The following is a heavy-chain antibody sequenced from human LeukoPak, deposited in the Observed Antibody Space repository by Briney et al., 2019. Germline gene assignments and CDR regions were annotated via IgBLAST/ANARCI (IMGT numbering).Heavy chain of an antibody. CDR2: IYTSGST. D-gene: IGHD6-19*01. CDR1: GGSISSGSYY. V-gene: IGHV4-61*02. Sequence: PSQTLSLTCTVSGGSISSGSYYWSWIRQPAGKGLEWIGRIYTSGSTNYNPSLKSRVTISVDTSKNQFSLKLSSVTAAYTAVYYCARDPQWLDGNDYWGQGTLVTVSS. CDR3: ARDPQWLDGNDY. J-gene: IGHJ4*02.